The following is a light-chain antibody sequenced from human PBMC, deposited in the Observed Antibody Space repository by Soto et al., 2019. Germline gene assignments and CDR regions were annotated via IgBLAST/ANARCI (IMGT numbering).Light chain of an antibody. CDR3: TSYTSSSTLDV. CDR2: EVT. J-gene: IGLJ1*01. Sequence: QSALTQPASVSGSPGQSITISCTGTSSDVGGYNYVSWYQQHPGKAPKLMIYEVTNRPSGVSDRFSGSKSGHTASLTISGLQSEEEADYLCTSYTSSSTLDVFGTGTKVIV. V-gene: IGLV2-14*01. CDR1: SSDVGGYNY.